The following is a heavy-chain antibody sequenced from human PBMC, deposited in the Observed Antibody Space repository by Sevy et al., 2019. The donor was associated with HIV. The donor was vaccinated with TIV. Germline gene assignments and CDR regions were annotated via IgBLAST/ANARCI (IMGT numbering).Heavy chain of an antibody. Sequence: GGSLRLSCAASGFTFSSSWMSWVRQPPGKGLEWVANIKQDGSEEYYVDFLKGRFTISRDNAKNSLYLQMNSLRAEDTAVYYCARLCTGFIYYYYYGMDVWGQGTTVTVSS. V-gene: IGHV3-7*01. D-gene: IGHD2-2*01. CDR2: IKQDGSEE. CDR1: GFTFSSSW. CDR3: ARLCTGFIYYYYYGMDV. J-gene: IGHJ6*02.